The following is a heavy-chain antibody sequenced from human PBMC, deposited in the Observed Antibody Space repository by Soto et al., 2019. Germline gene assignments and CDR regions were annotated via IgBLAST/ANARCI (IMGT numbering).Heavy chain of an antibody. CDR2: ISSSSTYI. CDR3: VRREGGGYYGMNV. D-gene: IGHD2-15*01. J-gene: IGHJ6*02. CDR1: GFIFSTYS. Sequence: VQLAESGGGLVKSGGSLRLSCAASGFIFSTYSMSWVRQAPGKGLEWVSSISSSSTYIYYAGSLKGRFTISRDNAKNSLFLQMNSLRAEDTAVYYCVRREGGGYYGMNVWGQGTTVTVSS. V-gene: IGHV3-21*01.